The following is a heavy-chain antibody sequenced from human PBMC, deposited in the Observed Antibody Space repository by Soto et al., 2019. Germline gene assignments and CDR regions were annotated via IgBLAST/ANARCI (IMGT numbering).Heavy chain of an antibody. CDR1: GFNFSSYA. J-gene: IGHJ6*02. Sequence: PVGSQRLPYAASGFNFSSYAMHWVRQAPGKGLEWVAVISYDGSNKYYADSVKGRFTISRDNPKNTLYLQMNSLRAEDTAVYYCARDYYRLNSGYGFSMDGWGQGTTVTVSS. D-gene: IGHD5-12*01. CDR2: ISYDGSNK. CDR3: ARDYYRLNSGYGFSMDG. V-gene: IGHV3-30-3*01.